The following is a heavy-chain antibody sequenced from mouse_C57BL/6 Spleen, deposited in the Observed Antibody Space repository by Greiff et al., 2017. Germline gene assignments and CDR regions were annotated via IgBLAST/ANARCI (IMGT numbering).Heavy chain of an antibody. J-gene: IGHJ4*01. CDR1: GFTFSDYG. CDR3: ATPAMDY. CDR2: ISSGSSTI. Sequence: EVKLVESGGGLVKPGGSLTLSCAASGFTFSDYGMHWVRQAPEKGLEWVAYISSGSSTIYYADTVKGRFTISRDNATNTLFLQMTSLRSEDTAMYYCATPAMDYWGQGTSVTVSS. V-gene: IGHV5-17*01.